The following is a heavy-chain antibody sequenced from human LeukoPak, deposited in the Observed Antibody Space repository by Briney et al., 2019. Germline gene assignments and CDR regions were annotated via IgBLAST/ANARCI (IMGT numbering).Heavy chain of an antibody. V-gene: IGHV4-61*02. D-gene: IGHD3-10*01. CDR3: ARGGLLLWFGELLSHAFDI. CDR2: IYTSGST. Sequence: SETLSLTCTVSGGSISSGSYYWSWIRQPAGKGLECIGRIYTSGSTNYNPSLKSRVTISVDTSKNQFSLKLSSVTAADTAVYYCARGGLLLWFGELLSHAFDIWGQGTMVTVSS. J-gene: IGHJ3*02. CDR1: GGSISSGSYY.